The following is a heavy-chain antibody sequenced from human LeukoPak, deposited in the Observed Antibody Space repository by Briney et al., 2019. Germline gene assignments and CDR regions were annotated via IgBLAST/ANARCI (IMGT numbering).Heavy chain of an antibody. V-gene: IGHV1-8*01. CDR1: GYTFTSYD. Sequence: ASVKVSCKASGYTFTSYDINWVRQATGQGLEWMGWMNPNSGNTDNAQKFQGRVTMTRNTSISTAYMELRSLRSDDTAVYYCARDGVTTVTYFDYWGQGTLVTVSS. CDR3: ARDGVTTVTYFDY. CDR2: MNPNSGNT. J-gene: IGHJ4*02. D-gene: IGHD4-17*01.